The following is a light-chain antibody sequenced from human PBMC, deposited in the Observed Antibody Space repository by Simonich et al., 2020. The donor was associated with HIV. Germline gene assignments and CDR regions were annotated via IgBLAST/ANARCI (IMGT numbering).Light chain of an antibody. Sequence: EIVLTQSPATLSLSPGERATLSCRASQSVCSYLAWYQQKPGQAPRLLIYDAANRATGIPARFTGSGSWTDFTLTISSLEPEDFAVYYCQQRSNWPLTFGGGTKVEIK. CDR2: DAA. CDR1: QSVCSY. V-gene: IGKV3-11*01. J-gene: IGKJ4*01. CDR3: QQRSNWPLT.